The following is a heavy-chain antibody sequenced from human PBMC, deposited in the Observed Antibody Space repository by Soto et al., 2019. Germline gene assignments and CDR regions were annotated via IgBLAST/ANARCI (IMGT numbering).Heavy chain of an antibody. CDR1: GGTFSSYT. CDR2: IIPILGIA. V-gene: IGHV1-69*02. Sequence: SVKVSCKASGGTFSSYTISWVRQAPGQGLEWMGRIIPILGIANYAQKFRGRVTITADKSTSTAYMELSSLRSEDTAVYYCARARGVLLWFGGHGDNWFDPWGQGTLVTVSS. J-gene: IGHJ5*02. D-gene: IGHD3-10*01. CDR3: ARARGVLLWFGGHGDNWFDP.